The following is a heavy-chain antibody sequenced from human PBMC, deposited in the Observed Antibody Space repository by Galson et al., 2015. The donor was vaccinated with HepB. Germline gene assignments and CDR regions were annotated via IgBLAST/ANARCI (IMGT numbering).Heavy chain of an antibody. J-gene: IGHJ4*02. CDR2: ISYDGSNK. CDR1: GFTFSSYS. CDR3: AKIRTTVVPEGDY. V-gene: IGHV3-30*18. Sequence: SLRLSCAASGFTFSSYSMNWVRQAPGKGLEWAAVISYDGSNKYYADSVKGRFTISRDNSKNTLYLQMNSLRAEDTAVYYCAKIRTTVVPEGDYWGQGTLVTVSS. D-gene: IGHD4-23*01.